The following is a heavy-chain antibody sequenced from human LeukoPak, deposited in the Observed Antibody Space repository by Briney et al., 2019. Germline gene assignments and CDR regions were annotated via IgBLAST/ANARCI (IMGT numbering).Heavy chain of an antibody. CDR2: ISSRSTYI. D-gene: IGHD4-11*01. V-gene: IGHV3-21*04. CDR3: VRGQARDTTPAGWGSHLDR. Sequence: PGGSLRLSCAASGFTFSSFTMNWVRQAPGKGLEWVASISSRSTYIFYADSVKGRFTISRDDAKSILYLQMNSLRPEDTAFYLCVRGQARDTTPAGWGSHLDRWGLGTLVTVSS. CDR1: GFTFSSFT. J-gene: IGHJ5*02.